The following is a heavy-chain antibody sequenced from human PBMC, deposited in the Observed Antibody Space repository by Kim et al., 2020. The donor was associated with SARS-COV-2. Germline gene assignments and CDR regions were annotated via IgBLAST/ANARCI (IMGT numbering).Heavy chain of an antibody. J-gene: IGHJ5*02. V-gene: IGHV3-23*01. Sequence: GGSLRLSCAASGFTFSSYAVSWVRQAPGKGLEWVSTISGSGGSTFDADSAKGRFTISRDNYKNTLYLQMNSLRVDDTAVYYCARGQWAVPGHNWFDPWGQGTLVTVSS. CDR3: ARGQWAVPGHNWFDP. CDR2: ISGSGGST. D-gene: IGHD6-19*01. CDR1: GFTFSSYA.